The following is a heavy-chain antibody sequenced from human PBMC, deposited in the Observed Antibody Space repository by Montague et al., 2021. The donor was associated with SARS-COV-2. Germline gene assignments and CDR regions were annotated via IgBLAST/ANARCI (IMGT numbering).Heavy chain of an antibody. Sequence: SETLSLTCSVSGGSVSSGSCYWSWIRQPPGKGLEWIGYIYYNGSTNCNTSLKSRVTLSIDTSKNQFSLKLTSVTAADTAVYYCARGGGDSADYYYYAMDVWGQGTTVTVSS. CDR1: GGSVSSGSCY. CDR3: ARGGGDSADYYYYAMDV. J-gene: IGHJ6*02. D-gene: IGHD2-21*02. CDR2: IYYNGST. V-gene: IGHV4-61*01.